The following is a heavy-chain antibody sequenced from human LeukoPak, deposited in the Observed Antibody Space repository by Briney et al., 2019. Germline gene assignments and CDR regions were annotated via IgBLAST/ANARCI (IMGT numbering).Heavy chain of an antibody. D-gene: IGHD3-9*01. CDR1: GFTFSSYW. Sequence: GGSLRLSCAASGFTFSSYWMSWVRQAPGKGLEWVANIKQDGSEKYYVDSVKGRFTISRDNAKNSLYLQMDSLRAEDTAVYYCARDQGCISGYMSYYYYYMDVWGKGTTVTVSS. CDR2: IKQDGSEK. J-gene: IGHJ6*03. CDR3: ARDQGCISGYMSYYYYYMDV. V-gene: IGHV3-7*01.